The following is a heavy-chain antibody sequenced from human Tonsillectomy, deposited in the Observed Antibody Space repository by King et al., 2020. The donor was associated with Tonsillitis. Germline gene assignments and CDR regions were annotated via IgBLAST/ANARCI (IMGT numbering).Heavy chain of an antibody. V-gene: IGHV3-74*03. D-gene: IGHD3-22*01. Sequence: VQLVESGGGLVQPGGSLRLSCAVSGFTFSNYWMHWVRQAPGKGLVWVSRISSDGSNTMYADSVKGRFTISRDNAKNTLYLQMSSLRVEDTAVYYCARVEGALHDSSGYYPNYWGQGTLVAVSS. CDR1: GFTFSNYW. J-gene: IGHJ4*02. CDR2: ISSDGSNT. CDR3: ARVEGALHDSSGYYPNY.